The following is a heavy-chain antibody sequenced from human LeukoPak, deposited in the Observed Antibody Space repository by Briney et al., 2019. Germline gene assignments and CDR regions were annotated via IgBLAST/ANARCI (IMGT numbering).Heavy chain of an antibody. CDR3: ARHRRITMVRGAKNWYFDL. V-gene: IGHV4-61*02. Sequence: SQTLSLTCTVSGGSISSGGFYWSWIRQPAGKGLEWIGRIYTLGSTNYNPSLKSRVTISVDTSKNQFSLKLSSVTAADTAVYYCARHRRITMVRGAKNWYFDLWGRGTLVTVSS. CDR1: GGSISSGGFY. CDR2: IYTLGST. D-gene: IGHD3-10*01. J-gene: IGHJ2*01.